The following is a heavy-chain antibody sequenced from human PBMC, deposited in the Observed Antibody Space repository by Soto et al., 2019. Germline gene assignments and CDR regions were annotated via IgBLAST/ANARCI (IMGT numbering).Heavy chain of an antibody. CDR2: IYATGTT. D-gene: IGHD1-1*01. V-gene: IGHV4-4*07. Sequence: SETLSLTCTVSGASISGFYWSWIRKSAGKGLEWIGRIYATGTTDYNPSLKSRVMMSVDTSKKQFSLKLRSVTAADTAVYYCVRDGTKTLRDWFDPWGQGSSVTVS. CDR3: VRDGTKTLRDWFDP. J-gene: IGHJ5*02. CDR1: GASISGFY.